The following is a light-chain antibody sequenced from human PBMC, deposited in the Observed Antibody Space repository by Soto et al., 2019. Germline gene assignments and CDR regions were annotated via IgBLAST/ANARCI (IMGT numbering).Light chain of an antibody. CDR2: AAS. CDR1: RDISSS. J-gene: IGKJ2*01. Sequence: DVQMTQSPSSLSASVGDRVTITCRASRDISSSLAWYQQKPGKVPKLLIYAASTLHAGVQSRFSGSGSGTLFTLTINSLQPEYVATYYCQKYNSAPNTFGRGTRLEIK. V-gene: IGKV1-27*01. CDR3: QKYNSAPNT.